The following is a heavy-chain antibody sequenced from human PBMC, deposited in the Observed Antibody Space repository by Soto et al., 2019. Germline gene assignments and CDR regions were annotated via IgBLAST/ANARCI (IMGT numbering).Heavy chain of an antibody. CDR2: IYYSGST. D-gene: IGHD2-2*01. CDR3: ASGSSYAHWLDP. J-gene: IGHJ5*02. V-gene: IGHV4-31*03. Sequence: QVQLQESGPVLVKPSQTLSLTCTVSGGSISSDGYYWTWIRQHPGKGLEWIGYIYYSGSTYYNPSLQSRVTISVDTSKNQFSLKLSSVTAAATAVYYCASGSSYAHWLDPWGQGTLVTVSS. CDR1: GGSISSDGYY.